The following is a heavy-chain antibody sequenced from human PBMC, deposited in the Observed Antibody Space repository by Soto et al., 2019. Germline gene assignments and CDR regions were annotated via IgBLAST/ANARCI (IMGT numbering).Heavy chain of an antibody. CDR1: AFSLSTGGVG. CDR2: IYWDDDN. V-gene: IGHV2-5*02. Sequence: QITLKESGPPLVKPTQTLTLTCTFSAFSLSTGGVGVGWIRQPPGKALEWLALIYWDDDNRHSPSLRSRLTITKDTSKNQVVLTMTNMDPVDTATYYCIQSRCGGDCLQSYASYYYYGMDVWGQGTTVTVSS. CDR3: IQSRCGGDCLQSYASYYYYGMDV. D-gene: IGHD2-21*02. J-gene: IGHJ6*02.